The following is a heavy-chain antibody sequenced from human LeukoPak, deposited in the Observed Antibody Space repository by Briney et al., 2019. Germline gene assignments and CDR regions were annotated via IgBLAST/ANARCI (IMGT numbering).Heavy chain of an antibody. Sequence: ASVKVSCKASGYTFTSYGISWVRQAPGQGFEWMGWISAYNGNTNYAQKLQGRVTITADESTSTAYMELSSLRSEDTAVYYCARDYGCSSTSCYTTNWFDPWGQGTLVTVSS. CDR3: ARDYGCSSTSCYTTNWFDP. CDR1: GYTFTSYG. J-gene: IGHJ5*02. V-gene: IGHV1-18*01. CDR2: ISAYNGNT. D-gene: IGHD2-2*02.